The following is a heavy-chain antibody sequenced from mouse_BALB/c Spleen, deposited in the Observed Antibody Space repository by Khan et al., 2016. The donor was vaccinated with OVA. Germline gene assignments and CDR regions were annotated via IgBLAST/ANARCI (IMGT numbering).Heavy chain of an antibody. CDR2: IYPGDGST. J-gene: IGHJ4*01. CDR1: GYTFTAYD. CDR3: AREGLRGVAMDY. Sequence: QVQLQQSGPELVKPGALVKISCKASGYTFTAYDINWVSQRPGQGLEWIGWIYPGDGSTKYNENFKGKATLTADKSSNTAYMQLSSLTSEKSAVYFWAREGLRGVAMDYWGQGTSVSVSS. V-gene: IGHV1S56*01. D-gene: IGHD2-4*01.